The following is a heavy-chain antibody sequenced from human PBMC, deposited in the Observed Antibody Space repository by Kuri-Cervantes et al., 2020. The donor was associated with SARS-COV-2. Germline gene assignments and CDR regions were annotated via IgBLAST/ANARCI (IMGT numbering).Heavy chain of an antibody. D-gene: IGHD3-10*01. CDR1: GGSFSGYY. CDR2: INHSGST. CDR3: ARDRGPYGSGSYRFYYYYYYMDV. Sequence: ESLKISCAVYGGSFSGYYWSWIRQPPGKGLEWIGEINHSGSTNYNPSLKSRVTISVDTSKNQFSLKLSSVTAADTAVYYCARDRGPYGSGSYRFYYYYYYMDVWGKGTTVTVSS. J-gene: IGHJ6*03. V-gene: IGHV4-34*01.